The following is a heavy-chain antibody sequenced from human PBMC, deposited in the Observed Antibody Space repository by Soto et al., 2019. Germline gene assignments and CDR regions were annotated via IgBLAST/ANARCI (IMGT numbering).Heavy chain of an antibody. CDR2: IYYSGST. Sequence: SETLSLTCTVPGGSISSGGYYWSWIRQHPGKGLEWIGYIYYSGSTYYNPSLKSRVTISVDTAKNQFSLKLSSVTAADTAVYYCARERYLTATDSAFDIWGQGTMVTVSS. D-gene: IGHD1-20*01. CDR1: GGSISSGGYY. V-gene: IGHV4-31*03. J-gene: IGHJ3*02. CDR3: ARERYLTATDSAFDI.